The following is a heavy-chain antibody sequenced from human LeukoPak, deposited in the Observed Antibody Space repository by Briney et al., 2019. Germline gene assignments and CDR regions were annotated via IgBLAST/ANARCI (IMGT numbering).Heavy chain of an antibody. V-gene: IGHV3-21*01. Sequence: PGGSLRLSCAASGFTFSSYSMNWVRQAPGKGLEWVSSISSSSSYIYYADSVKGRFTISRDNAKNSLYLQMNSLRAEDTAVYYCARDSGCSGGSCYQGAYYYMDVWGKGTTVTVSS. D-gene: IGHD2-15*01. CDR2: ISSSSSYI. J-gene: IGHJ6*03. CDR1: GFTFSSYS. CDR3: ARDSGCSGGSCYQGAYYYMDV.